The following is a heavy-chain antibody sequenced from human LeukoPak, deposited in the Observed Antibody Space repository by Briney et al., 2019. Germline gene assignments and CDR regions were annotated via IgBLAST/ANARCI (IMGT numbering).Heavy chain of an antibody. Sequence: GGPLRLSCAASGFTFSSYSMNWVRQAPGKGLEWVSYISSSSSTIYYADSVKGRFTISRDNAKNSLYLQMNSLRAEDTAVYYCASSCGGDCYPNYYYYMDVWGKGTTVTVSS. J-gene: IGHJ6*03. CDR3: ASSCGGDCYPNYYYYMDV. CDR1: GFTFSSYS. D-gene: IGHD2-21*01. V-gene: IGHV3-48*01. CDR2: ISSSSSTI.